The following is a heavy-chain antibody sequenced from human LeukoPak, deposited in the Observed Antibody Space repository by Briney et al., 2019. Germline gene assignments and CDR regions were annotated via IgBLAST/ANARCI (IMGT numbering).Heavy chain of an antibody. CDR2: ISTSSSYI. Sequence: GGSLRLSCTASGFTFNGYSMNWVRQAPGKGLEWVSSISTSSSYIYYADSVKGRFTISRNNPKNSLYLQMNSLRAEDTAVYYCARNRGAPSYFDYWGQGTLVTASS. D-gene: IGHD1-14*01. CDR1: GFTFNGYS. J-gene: IGHJ4*02. CDR3: ARNRGAPSYFDY. V-gene: IGHV3-21*01.